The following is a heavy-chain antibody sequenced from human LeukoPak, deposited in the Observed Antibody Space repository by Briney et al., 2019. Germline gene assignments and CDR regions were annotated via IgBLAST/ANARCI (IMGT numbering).Heavy chain of an antibody. CDR3: AREHFGSSSGWHDMDY. CDR1: GGSISSYY. V-gene: IGHV4-4*07. Sequence: PSETLSLTCTVSGGSISSYYWSWIRQPAGKGLEWIRLIYTSGINNYNPSLKSRVIMSVDKSRKQFSLKLISVTVADTAIYYCAREHFGSSSGWHDMDYWGQGTLVTVSS. D-gene: IGHD6-19*01. CDR2: IYTSGIN. J-gene: IGHJ4*02.